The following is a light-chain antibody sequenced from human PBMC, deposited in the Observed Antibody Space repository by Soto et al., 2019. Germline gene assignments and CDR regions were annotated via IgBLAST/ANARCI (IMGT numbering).Light chain of an antibody. Sequence: EIVLAQSPGTLSLSPGESATLSCRASQSVSSSFLAWYQQKAGQAPRLLIYGASRRATGIPDRFSGSGSGTDFTRTISRLEPEDFEVYYCQQYVSSPSEFGQGTKADI. CDR1: QSVSSSF. J-gene: IGKJ1*01. CDR2: GAS. CDR3: QQYVSSPSE. V-gene: IGKV3-20*01.